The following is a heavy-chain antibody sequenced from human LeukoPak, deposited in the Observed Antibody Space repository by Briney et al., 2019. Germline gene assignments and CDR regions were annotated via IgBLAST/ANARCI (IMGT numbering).Heavy chain of an antibody. J-gene: IGHJ3*02. CDR3: VREYSSSSGRAFDI. CDR1: GFTFSSYW. V-gene: IGHV3-74*01. Sequence: PGESLRLSCAASGFTFSSYWMHWVRQAPGKGLVWVSRISTDGSSTNSADSVKGRLTISRDNAKNTLYLQMNSLRAEDTAVYYCVREYSSSSGRAFDIWGQGTMVTVSP. D-gene: IGHD6-6*01. CDR2: ISTDGSST.